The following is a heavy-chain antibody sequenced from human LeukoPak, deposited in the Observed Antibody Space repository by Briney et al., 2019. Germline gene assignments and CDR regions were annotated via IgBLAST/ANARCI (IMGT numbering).Heavy chain of an antibody. V-gene: IGHV4-59*08. CDR3: ARGPRISIAAAGTGYFDY. J-gene: IGHJ4*02. CDR1: GGSISSYY. CDR2: IYYSGST. Sequence: PSETLSLTCTVSGGSISSYYWSWIRQPPGKGLVWIGYIYYSGSTNYNPPLKSRVTISVDTSKNQFSLKLSSVTAADTAVYYCARGPRISIAAAGTGYFDYWGQGTLVTVSS. D-gene: IGHD6-13*01.